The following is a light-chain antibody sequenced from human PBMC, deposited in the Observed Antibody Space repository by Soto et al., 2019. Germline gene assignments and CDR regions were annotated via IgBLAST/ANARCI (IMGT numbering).Light chain of an antibody. Sequence: QSALTQPASVSASTGQSITISCTGSDSDVGSYDLVSWYQQHPGKAPKLLIYEVTKRPSGLSNRFSGSKSDNTASLTISGLQAEDEADYYCSSYAGTSHYVFGTGTKLTVL. V-gene: IGLV2-23*02. CDR2: EVT. J-gene: IGLJ1*01. CDR1: DSDVGSYDL. CDR3: SSYAGTSHYV.